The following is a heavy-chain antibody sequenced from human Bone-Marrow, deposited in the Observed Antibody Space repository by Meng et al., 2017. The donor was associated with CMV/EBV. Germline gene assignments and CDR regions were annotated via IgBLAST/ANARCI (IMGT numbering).Heavy chain of an antibody. D-gene: IGHD3-16*01. Sequence: ASVKVSCKASGYTFTSYYMHWVRQAPGQGLEWMGIINPSGGSTSDEQKFQGRATMTRNTSTSTVYMELSSLRSEDTAVNYCARAGGEIHPPFDYWGQGTLVTVSS. J-gene: IGHJ4*02. CDR3: ARAGGEIHPPFDY. CDR2: INPSGGST. V-gene: IGHV1-46*01. CDR1: GYTFTSYY.